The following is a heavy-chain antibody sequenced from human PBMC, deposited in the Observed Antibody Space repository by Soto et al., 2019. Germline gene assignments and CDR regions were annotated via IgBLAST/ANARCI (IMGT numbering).Heavy chain of an antibody. Sequence: QLQLQESGPGLVKPSETLSLTCTVSGGSISSNSYYWAWIRQPPGKGLEWIGNIYYSGTTYYSPSLKIRVTISVDTSNTQFSLKLSSVTAADTAVYYCARHKGGYFSGVDVWGQGTTVTVSS. J-gene: IGHJ6*02. CDR3: ARHKGGYFSGVDV. CDR2: IYYSGTT. D-gene: IGHD1-1*01. V-gene: IGHV4-39*01. CDR1: GGSISSNSYY.